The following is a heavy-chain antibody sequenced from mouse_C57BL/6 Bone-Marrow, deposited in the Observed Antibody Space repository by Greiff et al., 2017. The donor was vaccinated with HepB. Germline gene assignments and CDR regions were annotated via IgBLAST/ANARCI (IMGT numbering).Heavy chain of an antibody. J-gene: IGHJ4*01. V-gene: IGHV1-80*01. Sequence: VKLQESGAELVKPGASVKISCKASGYAFSSYWMNWVKQRPGKGLEWIGQIYPGDGDTNYNGKFKGKATLTADKSSSTAYMQLSSLTSEDSAVYFCARWYYSNYLLDYWGQGTSVTVSS. D-gene: IGHD2-5*01. CDR2: IYPGDGDT. CDR1: GYAFSSYW. CDR3: ARWYYSNYLLDY.